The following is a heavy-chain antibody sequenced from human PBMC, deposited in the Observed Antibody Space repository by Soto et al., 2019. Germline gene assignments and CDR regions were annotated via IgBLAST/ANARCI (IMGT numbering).Heavy chain of an antibody. J-gene: IGHJ6*02. CDR3: ARPYYDFWSGYYPDYYYGMDV. CDR2: IYYSGST. V-gene: IGHV4-39*01. D-gene: IGHD3-3*01. Sequence: QLQLQESGPGLVKPSETLSLTCTVSGGSISSSSYYWGWIRQPPGKGLEWIGSIYYSGSTYYNPSLKSRVTISVDTSKNQFSLKLSSVTAADTAVYYCARPYYDFWSGYYPDYYYGMDVWGQGTTVTVSS. CDR1: GGSISSSSYY.